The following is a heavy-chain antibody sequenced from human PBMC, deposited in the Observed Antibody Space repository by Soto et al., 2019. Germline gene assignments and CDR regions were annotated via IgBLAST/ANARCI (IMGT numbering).Heavy chain of an antibody. Sequence: QVQLVQSAAEVKKPGSSMKVSCKASGGTFNSYDINWVRQAPGQGLEWMGGIIPIVETPKYAQKFQGRVTITADESTNTVDMELSSLTSEDTAMYYCARLARPNYYDTSGFFKDNWFEPWGQGTLVTVSA. CDR1: GGTFNSYD. CDR2: IIPIVETP. V-gene: IGHV1-69*01. CDR3: ARLARPNYYDTSGFFKDNWFEP. J-gene: IGHJ5*02. D-gene: IGHD3-22*01.